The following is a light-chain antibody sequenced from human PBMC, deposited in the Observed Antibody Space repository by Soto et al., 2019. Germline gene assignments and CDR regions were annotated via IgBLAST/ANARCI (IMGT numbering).Light chain of an antibody. V-gene: IGLV2-14*01. J-gene: IGLJ1*01. CDR3: SSFTSTTSLYV. CDR2: QVT. CDR1: GSDIAGYNY. Sequence: QSVLAQPASVSGSPVQSITMSCTGTGSDIAGYNYVSWFQQHPGKAPKLMMYQVTIRPSGVSNRFSGAKSGNTASLTISGLQAEDEAEYYCSSFTSTTSLYVFGTG.